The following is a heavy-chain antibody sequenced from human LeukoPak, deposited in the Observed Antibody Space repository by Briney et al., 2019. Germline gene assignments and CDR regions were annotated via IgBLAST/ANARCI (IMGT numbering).Heavy chain of an antibody. CDR1: GYRFTSYW. V-gene: IGHV5-51*01. Sequence: ESLKISCKGSGYRFTSYWIGWVRQMPGKGLEWMGIIYPGDSDTRYSPSFQGQVTISADKSISTAYLQWSSLKASDTAMYYCARHEDSSRRMGDAFDIWGQGTMVTVSS. D-gene: IGHD3-22*01. CDR3: ARHEDSSRRMGDAFDI. CDR2: IYPGDSDT. J-gene: IGHJ3*02.